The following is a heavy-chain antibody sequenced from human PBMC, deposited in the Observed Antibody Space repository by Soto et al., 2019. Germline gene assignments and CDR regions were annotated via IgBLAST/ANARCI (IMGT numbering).Heavy chain of an antibody. Sequence: QSQTLSLTCTVSGGSISSGGYYWSWIRQHPGKGLEWIGYIYYSGSTYYNPSLKSRVTISVDTSKNQFSLKLSSVTAADTAVYYCARAPKNHEVYCSGGSCYGDYYYYMDVWGKGTTVTVSS. CDR2: IYYSGST. CDR3: ARAPKNHEVYCSGGSCYGDYYYYMDV. J-gene: IGHJ6*03. CDR1: GGSISSGGYY. V-gene: IGHV4-31*03. D-gene: IGHD2-15*01.